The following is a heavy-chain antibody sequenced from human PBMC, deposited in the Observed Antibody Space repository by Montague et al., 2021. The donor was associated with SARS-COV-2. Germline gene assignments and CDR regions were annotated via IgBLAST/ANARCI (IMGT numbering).Heavy chain of an antibody. CDR3: ARGWGDITSFGVVIILTAGASDV. D-gene: IGHD3-3*01. J-gene: IGHJ4*03. V-gene: IGHV3-21*01. CDR1: GFTFSSYS. Sequence: SLRLSCAASGFTFSSYSMNWVRQAPGKGLEWVSSISSCSSYIYYADSVKGRFTISRDNAKNSLYLQMNSLRAEDTAVYYCARGWGDITSFGVVIILTAGASDVWGQGTLVTVSS. CDR2: ISSCSSYI.